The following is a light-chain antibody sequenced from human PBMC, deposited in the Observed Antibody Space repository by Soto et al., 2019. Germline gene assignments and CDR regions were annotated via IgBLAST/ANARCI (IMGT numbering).Light chain of an antibody. V-gene: IGLV1-51*01. Sequence: QSVLTQSPSVSAAPGQQVTISCSGSNSNIGNNYVSWYQQLPGTAPKLLIYDNNKRPSGIPDRFSGSKSGTSGTLDITGLQTGDEADYYCATWDGSLPGEVFGGGTQLTVL. J-gene: IGLJ2*01. CDR3: ATWDGSLPGEV. CDR2: DNN. CDR1: NSNIGNNY.